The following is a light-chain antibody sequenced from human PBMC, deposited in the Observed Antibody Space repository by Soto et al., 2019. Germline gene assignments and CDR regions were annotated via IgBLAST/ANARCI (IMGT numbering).Light chain of an antibody. V-gene: IGKV3-15*01. Sequence: VMTQSPGTLSVSPGERATPSCRASQSVSSNLAWYQQKRGQAPRLLIYVASTRATGIPVRFSGSGSGTEFTLTISSLQSEDFAVYYCQQYHYWPYTFGQGTKLQIK. CDR2: VAS. J-gene: IGKJ2*01. CDR3: QQYHYWPYT. CDR1: QSVSSN.